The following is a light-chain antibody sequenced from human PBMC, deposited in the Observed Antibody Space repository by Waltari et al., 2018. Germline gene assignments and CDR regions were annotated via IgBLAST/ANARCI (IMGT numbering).Light chain of an antibody. CDR3: QQGYRIPLA. J-gene: IGKJ3*01. V-gene: IGKV1-39*01. Sequence: DIQMTQSPSSLSASVGDRVTITCRASQSINTYLNQYQRKPGDAPKLLIYGASPLESGVPSRFSGSGSGTDFTLTISSLQPEDFATYYCQQGYRIPLAFGPGAKVEMK. CDR2: GAS. CDR1: QSINTY.